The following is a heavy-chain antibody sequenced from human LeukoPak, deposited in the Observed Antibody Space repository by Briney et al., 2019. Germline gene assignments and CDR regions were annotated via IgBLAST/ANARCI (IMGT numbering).Heavy chain of an antibody. Sequence: SVKVSCKASGGTFSSYAISWVRQAPGQGLEWMGRIIPILGIANYAQKFQGRVTINADKSTSTAYMELRSLGSDDTAVYYCASDPSGDCGLGDYWGQGTLVTVSS. V-gene: IGHV1-69*04. CDR1: GGTFSSYA. CDR3: ASDPSGDCGLGDY. CDR2: IIPILGIA. D-gene: IGHD2-21*02. J-gene: IGHJ4*02.